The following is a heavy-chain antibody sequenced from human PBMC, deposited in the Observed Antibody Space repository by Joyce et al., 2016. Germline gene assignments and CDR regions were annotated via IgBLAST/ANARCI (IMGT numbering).Heavy chain of an antibody. D-gene: IGHD4-17*01. V-gene: IGHV3-48*01. J-gene: IGHJ3*02. CDR3: AKADYGDKIDAFDI. Sequence: EVQLVESGGGLVQPGGSLRLSCAASGFTFSSYSMNWVRQAPGKGLEWVSYISSSSSTIYYAESVKGRFTISSDNAKNSLYLQMNSLRAEDTAVYYCAKADYGDKIDAFDIWGQGTMVTVSS. CDR1: GFTFSSYS. CDR2: ISSSSSTI.